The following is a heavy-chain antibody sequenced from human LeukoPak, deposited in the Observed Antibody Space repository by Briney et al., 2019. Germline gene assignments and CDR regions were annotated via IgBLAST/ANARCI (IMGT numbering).Heavy chain of an antibody. V-gene: IGHV3-15*01. D-gene: IGHD4-17*01. Sequence: GGSLRLSCAASGFAFSNAWMSWVRQAPGKGLECVGRIKSNSDGGTTDYAATVKGRFTISRDDSKNTLYLQMNSLKTEDTAVYYCTTWMTTVTLGNYWGQGTLVTVSS. CDR2: IKSNSDGGTT. J-gene: IGHJ4*02. CDR3: TTWMTTVTLGNY. CDR1: GFAFSNAW.